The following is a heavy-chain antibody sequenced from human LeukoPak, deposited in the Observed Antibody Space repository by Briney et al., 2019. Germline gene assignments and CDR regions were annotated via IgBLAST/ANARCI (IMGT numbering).Heavy chain of an antibody. V-gene: IGHV3-49*03. J-gene: IGHJ4*02. D-gene: IGHD3-9*01. CDR2: IRSKPYRGTP. CDR1: GFTFGDYG. CDR3: ARGILTGGRYYFDY. Sequence: GSLRLSCTASGFTFGDYGMTWFRQAPGKGLEWVGFIRSKPYRGTPEYAASVKGRFTISRDDSKSIAYLQMNSLEIEDTAVYYCARGILTGGRYYFDYWGQGTLVTVSS.